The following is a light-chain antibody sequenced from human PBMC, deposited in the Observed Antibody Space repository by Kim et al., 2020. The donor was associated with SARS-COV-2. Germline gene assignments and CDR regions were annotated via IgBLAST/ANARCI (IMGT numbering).Light chain of an antibody. CDR1: KLGDKY. V-gene: IGLV3-1*01. CDR3: QTWDRSTAV. J-gene: IGLJ2*01. CDR2: QDT. Sequence: SMSPGQTATITCSGDKLGDKYACWYQQKPGQSPVLVLYQDTKRPSGIPERFSGSNSGNTATLTISGTQAMDEADYYCQTWDRSTAVFGGGTQLTVL.